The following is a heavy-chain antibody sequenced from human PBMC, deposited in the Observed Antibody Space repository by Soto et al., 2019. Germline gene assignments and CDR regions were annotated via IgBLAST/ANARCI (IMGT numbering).Heavy chain of an antibody. CDR2: IIPIFGTA. Sequence: SVKVSCKASGGPFSSYAISWVRQAPGQGLEWIGGIIPIFGTANYAQKFQGRVTITADESTSTASMELSSLRSEDPAVYYCARVNSDYDIFTLYYYYCMDVWGQGTTVTVSS. CDR1: GGPFSSYA. V-gene: IGHV1-69*13. J-gene: IGHJ6*02. CDR3: ARVNSDYDIFTLYYYYCMDV. D-gene: IGHD3-9*01.